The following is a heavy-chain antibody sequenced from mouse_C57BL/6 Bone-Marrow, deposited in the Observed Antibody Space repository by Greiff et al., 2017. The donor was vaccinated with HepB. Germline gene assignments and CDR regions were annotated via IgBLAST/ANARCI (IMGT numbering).Heavy chain of an antibody. CDR1: GFTFSDYY. D-gene: IGHD2-3*01. Sequence: EVKLMESGGGLVQPGGSLKLSCAASGFTFSDYYMYWVRQTPEKRLEWVAYISNGGGSTYYPDTVKGRFTISRDNAKNTLYLQMSRLKSEDTAMYYCARRGWLLHYYYAMDYWGQGTSVTVSS. CDR2: ISNGGGST. V-gene: IGHV5-12*01. J-gene: IGHJ4*01. CDR3: ARRGWLLHYYYAMDY.